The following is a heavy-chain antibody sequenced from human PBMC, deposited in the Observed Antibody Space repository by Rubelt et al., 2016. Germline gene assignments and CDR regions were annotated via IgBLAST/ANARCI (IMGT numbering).Heavy chain of an antibody. Sequence: QVQLVQSGAEVKKPGASVKVSCKASGYTFTSYAMHWVRQAPGQRLEWMGWISAYNGNKNYAQKLQGRVTRTTDTSTSTAYMELRSLRSDDTAVYYCARDPTTRFTSTGWFDPWGQGTLVTVSS. CDR2: ISAYNGNK. CDR3: ARDPTTRFTSTGWFDP. D-gene: IGHD5-12*01. J-gene: IGHJ5*02. CDR1: GYTFTSYA. V-gene: IGHV1-3*01.